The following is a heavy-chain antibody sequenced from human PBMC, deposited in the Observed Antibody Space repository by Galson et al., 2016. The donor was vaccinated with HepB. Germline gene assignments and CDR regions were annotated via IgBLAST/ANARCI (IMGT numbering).Heavy chain of an antibody. CDR1: GGAFRKYV. CDR3: AKGLEGVSGAFDI. D-gene: IGHD3-10*01. J-gene: IGHJ3*02. V-gene: IGHV1-69*13. Sequence: SVKVSCKVSGGAFRKYVMTWVRQALGQGPKWIGGIIASIETASYAQNFQDRVTITADESTNTTYMELSGLRSEDTALYYCAKGLEGVSGAFDIWGQGTMVTVSS. CDR2: IIASIETA.